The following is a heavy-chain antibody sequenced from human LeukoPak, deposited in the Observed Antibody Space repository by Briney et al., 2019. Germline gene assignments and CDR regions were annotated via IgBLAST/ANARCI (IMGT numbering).Heavy chain of an antibody. CDR2: INHSGST. V-gene: IGHV4-34*01. J-gene: IGHJ5*02. CDR1: GGSFSGYY. Sequence: SETLSLTCAVYGGSFSGYYWSWIHQPPGKGLEWIGEINHSGSTNYNPSLKSRVTISVDTSKNQFSLKLSSVTAADTAVYYCARYIRWLQSGNWFDPWGQGTLVTVSS. D-gene: IGHD5-24*01. CDR3: ARYIRWLQSGNWFDP.